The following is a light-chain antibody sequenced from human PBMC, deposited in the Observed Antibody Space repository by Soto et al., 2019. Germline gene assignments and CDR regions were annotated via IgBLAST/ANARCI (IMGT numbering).Light chain of an antibody. V-gene: IGLV2-23*02. J-gene: IGLJ3*02. CDR3: CSYAATNTLV. CDR1: GSDVGSNNL. CDR2: DVT. Sequence: QSVLTQPASVSGSPGQSITISCTGTGSDVGSNNLVSWYQQHPGKAPKLMIYDVTKRPSGISNRFAGSKSDNTASLTISGLQAEDEADYYCCSYAATNTLVFGAGTKVTVL.